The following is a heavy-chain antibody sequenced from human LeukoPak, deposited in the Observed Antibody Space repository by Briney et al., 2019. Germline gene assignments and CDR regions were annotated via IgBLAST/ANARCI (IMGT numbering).Heavy chain of an antibody. CDR3: ARGGGYSGYGDDAFDI. Sequence: ASVKVSCKASGYTFTGYYMHWVRQAPGQGLEWMGWINPNSGGTNYAQKFQGWVTMTRDTSISTAYMELSRLRSDDTAVYYCARGGGYSGYGDDAFDIWGQGTMVTDSS. CDR1: GYTFTGYY. J-gene: IGHJ3*02. V-gene: IGHV1-2*04. D-gene: IGHD5-12*01. CDR2: INPNSGGT.